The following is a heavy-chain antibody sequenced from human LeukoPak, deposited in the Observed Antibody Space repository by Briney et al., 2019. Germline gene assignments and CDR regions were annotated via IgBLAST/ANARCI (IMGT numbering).Heavy chain of an antibody. V-gene: IGHV3-11*04. D-gene: IGHD1-26*01. CDR1: GFTFSDNY. J-gene: IGHJ6*03. Sequence: PGGSLRLSCAASGFTFSDNYMTWVRQAPGKGLEWLSYISGNGGVIQYADSVKGRFTISRDNAKNSLYLQMNSLRAEDTAVYYCARCGGSPRGRYYYYMDVWGKGTTVTVSS. CDR3: ARCGGSPRGRYYYYMDV. CDR2: ISGNGGVI.